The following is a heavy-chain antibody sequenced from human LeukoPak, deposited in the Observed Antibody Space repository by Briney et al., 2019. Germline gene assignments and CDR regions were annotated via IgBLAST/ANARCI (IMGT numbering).Heavy chain of an antibody. CDR1: GGSISSYY. D-gene: IGHD5-24*01. CDR3: ARGGRDGYTLYPLDY. CDR2: ICYSGST. Sequence: SETLSLTCTVSGGSISSYYWSWIRQPPGKGLEWIGYICYSGSTNYNPSLKSRVTISVDTSKNQLSLKLRSVTAADTAVYYCARGGRDGYTLYPLDYWGQGTLVTVSS. J-gene: IGHJ4*02. V-gene: IGHV4-59*08.